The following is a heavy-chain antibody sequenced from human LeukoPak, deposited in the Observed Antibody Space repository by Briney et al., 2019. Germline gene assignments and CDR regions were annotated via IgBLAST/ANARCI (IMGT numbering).Heavy chain of an antibody. Sequence: GGSLRLSCAASGFTLGNYWMHWVRHAPGKGQVWVSRIQSDGSSTTYADSVKGRFTISRDNAKNTLYLQMNSLRAEDTAVYYCAREAAVPNTVFDYWGQGSLVTVSS. CDR1: GFTLGNYW. CDR2: IQSDGSST. V-gene: IGHV3-74*01. J-gene: IGHJ4*02. D-gene: IGHD4-17*01. CDR3: AREAAVPNTVFDY.